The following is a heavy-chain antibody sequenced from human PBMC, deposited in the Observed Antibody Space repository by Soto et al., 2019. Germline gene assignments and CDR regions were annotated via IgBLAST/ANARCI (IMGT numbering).Heavy chain of an antibody. CDR3: ATTPYDHDAFDI. Sequence: EEQLVESGGGLVQLGGSLRLSCAASGFSVSEKHMSWVRQAPGKGLEWVSTIYSNSGSTFYAESVQGRFTISRDISKNTVFLGMNGLRVDDTAVYYCATTPYDHDAFDIWGQGTRVTVS. J-gene: IGHJ3*02. CDR2: IYSNSGST. V-gene: IGHV3-66*01. CDR1: GFSVSEKH. D-gene: IGHD5-12*01.